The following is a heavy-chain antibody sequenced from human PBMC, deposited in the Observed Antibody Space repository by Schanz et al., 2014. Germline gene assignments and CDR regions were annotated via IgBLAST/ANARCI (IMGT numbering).Heavy chain of an antibody. CDR3: VSVYDSSGYVSFNY. CDR1: GFGFSSYS. D-gene: IGHD3-22*01. Sequence: EVQLAESGGGLIQPGGSLRLSCAASGFGFSSYSMNWVRQAPGKGLEWVSYISGSSRTIYYADSMKGRFTVSRDNAKNSLYLQMNSLRAEDTAVYYCVSVYDSSGYVSFNYWGQGTLVTVSA. J-gene: IGHJ4*02. V-gene: IGHV3-48*01. CDR2: ISGSSRTI.